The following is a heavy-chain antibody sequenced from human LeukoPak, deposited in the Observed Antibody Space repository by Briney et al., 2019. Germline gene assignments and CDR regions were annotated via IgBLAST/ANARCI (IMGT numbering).Heavy chain of an antibody. D-gene: IGHD3-3*01. J-gene: IGHJ6*03. CDR1: GFTFSDYY. Sequence: KTGGSLRLSCAASGFTFSDYYMSWIRQAPGKGLEWVGRIKSKTDGGTTDYAAPVKGRFTISRDDSKNTLYLQMNSLKTEDTAVYYCTTAVGYDFWSGYFIDYYYYMDVWGKGTTVTVSS. V-gene: IGHV3-15*01. CDR2: IKSKTDGGTT. CDR3: TTAVGYDFWSGYFIDYYYYMDV.